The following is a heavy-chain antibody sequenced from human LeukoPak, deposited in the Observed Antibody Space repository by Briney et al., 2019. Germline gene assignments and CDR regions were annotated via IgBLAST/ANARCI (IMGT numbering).Heavy chain of an antibody. CDR1: GFTFSSYE. CDR2: INQDGSEK. V-gene: IGHV3-7*01. Sequence: GGSLRLSCAASGFTFSSYEMNWVRQAPGKGLEWVANINQDGSEKYYVDSVKGRFTISRDNAKNSLYLHMNSLRAEDTAVYYCASSALGWFDPWGQGTLVTVSS. CDR3: ASSALGWFDP. D-gene: IGHD1-26*01. J-gene: IGHJ5*02.